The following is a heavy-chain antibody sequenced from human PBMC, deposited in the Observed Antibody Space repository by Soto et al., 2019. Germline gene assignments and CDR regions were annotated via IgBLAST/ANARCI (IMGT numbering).Heavy chain of an antibody. Sequence: SETLSLTCAFSGGSISSDNWWTWVRQPPGKGLEWIGEMYHSGSTNYSPSLKSRVTISVDKSNNQFSLKLTSVTAADTALFYCARASAASLLRGAIINWGQGTLVTVSS. CDR1: GGSISSDNW. CDR3: ARASAASLLRGAIIN. CDR2: MYHSGST. V-gene: IGHV4-4*02. D-gene: IGHD3-10*01. J-gene: IGHJ4*02.